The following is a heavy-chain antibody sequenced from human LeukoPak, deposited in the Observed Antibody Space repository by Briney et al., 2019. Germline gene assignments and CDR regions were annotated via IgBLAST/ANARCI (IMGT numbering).Heavy chain of an antibody. CDR1: GFTFGDYA. D-gene: IGHD2-2*01. J-gene: IGHJ4*02. V-gene: IGHV3-49*04. CDR3: TRAPHPRCSSSGCYLDS. Sequence: GGSLRLSCSTSGFTFGDYAMSWVRQAPGKGLEWVGFIQAKAYGGATKYAASVNGRFSIWRDDSQSIVNLQMNDLKTEDTAVYYCTRAPHPRCSSSGCYLDSWGQGTLVTVSS. CDR2: IQAKAYGGAT.